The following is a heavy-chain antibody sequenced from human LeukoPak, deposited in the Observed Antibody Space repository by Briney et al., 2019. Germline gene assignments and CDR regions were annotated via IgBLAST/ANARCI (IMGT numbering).Heavy chain of an antibody. Sequence: PSETLSLTCTVSGGSISSGDYYWSWIRQPPGKGLVWIGYIYYSGSTYYNPSLKSRVTISVDTSKNQFSLKLSSVTAADTAVYYCARVGGVERRSNWFDPWGQGTLVTVSS. J-gene: IGHJ5*02. CDR3: ARVGGVERRSNWFDP. CDR1: GGSISSGDYY. CDR2: IYYSGST. V-gene: IGHV4-30-4*01. D-gene: IGHD1-1*01.